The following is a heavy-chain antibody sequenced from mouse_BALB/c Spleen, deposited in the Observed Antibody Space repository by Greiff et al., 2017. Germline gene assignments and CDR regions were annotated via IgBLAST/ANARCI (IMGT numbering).Heavy chain of an antibody. CDR1: GYTFTSYW. J-gene: IGHJ2*01. D-gene: IGHD4-1*01. Sequence: VQLQQSGAELARPGASVKLSCKASGYTFTSYWMQWVKQRPGKGLEWIGAIYPGDGDTRYTQKFKGKATLTADKSSSTAYMQLSSLASEDSAVYYCARDWERGYFDYWGQGTTLTVSS. CDR2: IYPGDGDT. V-gene: IGHV1-87*01. CDR3: ARDWERGYFDY.